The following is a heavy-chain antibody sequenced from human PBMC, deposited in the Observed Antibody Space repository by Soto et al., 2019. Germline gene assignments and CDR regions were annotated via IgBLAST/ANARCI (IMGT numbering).Heavy chain of an antibody. J-gene: IGHJ6*02. Sequence: QVQLVESGGGVVQPGRSLRLSCAASGFTFSSYGMHWVRQAPGKGLEWVAVIWNDGSNKYYADSVKGRFTISRDNSKNTLDLQMNSLRAEDTAVYYCARDSTAGPGYYYYVMDVWGRGTTVTVSS. CDR1: GFTFSSYG. D-gene: IGHD6-25*01. CDR3: ARDSTAGPGYYYYVMDV. CDR2: IWNDGSNK. V-gene: IGHV3-33*01.